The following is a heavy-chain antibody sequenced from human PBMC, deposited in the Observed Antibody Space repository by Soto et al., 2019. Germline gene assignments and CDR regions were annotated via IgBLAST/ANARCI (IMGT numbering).Heavy chain of an antibody. V-gene: IGHV3-23*01. J-gene: IGHJ5*02. CDR1: GFTFGNYA. CDR2: ITGIDGRT. CDR3: AKDRGPYCSGGICYPPSWFDP. Sequence: GGSLRVSCVGSGFTFGNYAMSWVRQAPGKGLEWVSSITGIDGRTYYADSVKGRFTISRDNPKNTLYLQMNNLRAEDTAMFYCAKDRGPYCSGGICYPPSWFDPWGQGTQVTAPQ. D-gene: IGHD2-15*01.